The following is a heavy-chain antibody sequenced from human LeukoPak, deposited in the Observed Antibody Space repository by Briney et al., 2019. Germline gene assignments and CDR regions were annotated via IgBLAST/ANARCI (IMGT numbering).Heavy chain of an antibody. Sequence: PSETLSLTGAGSGDSISTNHWWRWVRQPPGEGLGWIGEVYHSTRTSYNPAPKSPVTISVDKPKNLFSPKETSVPASDTARYYCASAHWDYWGQGTLVTVSS. V-gene: IGHV4-4*02. CDR3: ASAHWDY. CDR2: VYHSTRT. D-gene: IGHD1-1*01. CDR1: GDSISTNHW. J-gene: IGHJ4*02.